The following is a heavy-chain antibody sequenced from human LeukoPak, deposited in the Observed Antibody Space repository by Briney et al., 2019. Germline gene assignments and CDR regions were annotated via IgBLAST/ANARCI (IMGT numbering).Heavy chain of an antibody. Sequence: SETVSLTCTVSGVSISSYYWSWIRQPPGKGLEWIGYIYYSGTTNYNPSLRSRVTISVDTSKNQFSLTLASVTAADTAVYYCARVISGWPSAVDYWGQGTLVTVSS. CDR2: IYYSGTT. V-gene: IGHV4-59*01. CDR1: GVSISSYY. J-gene: IGHJ4*02. CDR3: ARVISGWPSAVDY. D-gene: IGHD6-19*01.